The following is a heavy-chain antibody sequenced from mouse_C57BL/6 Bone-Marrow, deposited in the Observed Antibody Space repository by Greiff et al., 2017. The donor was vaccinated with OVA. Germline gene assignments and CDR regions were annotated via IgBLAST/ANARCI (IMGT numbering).Heavy chain of an antibody. J-gene: IGHJ3*01. D-gene: IGHD6-1*01. Sequence: EVKLMESGPGLVKPSQSLSLTCSVTGYSITSGYYWNWIRQFPGNKLEWMGYISYDGSNNYNPSLKNRISITRDTSKNQFFLKLNSVTTEDTATYYCARSLPFAYWGQGTLVTVSA. CDR3: ARSLPFAY. CDR2: ISYDGSN. CDR1: GYSITSGYY. V-gene: IGHV3-6*01.